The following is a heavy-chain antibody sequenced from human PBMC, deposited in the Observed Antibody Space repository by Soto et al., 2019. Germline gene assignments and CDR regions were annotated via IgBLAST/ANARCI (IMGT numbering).Heavy chain of an antibody. Sequence: QVQLVESGGGVVQPGRSLRLSCAASGFTFSSYAMHWVRQAPGKGLEWVAVISYDGSNKYYADSVKGRFTISRDNSKNTLYLQMHSLRAEDTAVYYCARDMGYDYVWGSYRYTGRLDYWGQGTLVTVSS. CDR2: ISYDGSNK. J-gene: IGHJ4*02. CDR1: GFTFSSYA. D-gene: IGHD3-16*02. CDR3: ARDMGYDYVWGSYRYTGRLDY. V-gene: IGHV3-30-3*01.